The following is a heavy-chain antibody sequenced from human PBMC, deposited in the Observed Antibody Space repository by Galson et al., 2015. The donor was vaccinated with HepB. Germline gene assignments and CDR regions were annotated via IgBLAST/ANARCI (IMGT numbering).Heavy chain of an antibody. CDR3: ASELLVWLGEPIRYYGLDA. Sequence: SVKVSCKASGYAFPNYVISWVRQAPGQGLEWMGCISPYKGDTNYAQKFQGRVTMTTETSTSTVYMEMRRLRSDDTAVYYCASELLVWLGEPIRYYGLDAWGQGTTVTVSS. V-gene: IGHV1-18*01. CDR1: GYAFPNYV. CDR2: ISPYKGDT. D-gene: IGHD3-10*01. J-gene: IGHJ6*02.